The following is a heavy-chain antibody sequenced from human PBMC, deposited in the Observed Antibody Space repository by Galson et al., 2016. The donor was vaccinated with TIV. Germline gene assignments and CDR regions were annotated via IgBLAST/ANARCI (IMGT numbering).Heavy chain of an antibody. CDR2: INWNGGST. CDR1: GFTFDDYG. J-gene: IGHJ4*02. V-gene: IGHV3-20*04. Sequence: SLRLSCAASGFTFDDYGVSWVRQAPGKGLEWVSSINWNGGSTGYADSVKGRFTISRDNAKNSLSLQMNSLRADDTAVYYCARLGQFDCWGQGTLVTVSS. CDR3: ARLGQFDC.